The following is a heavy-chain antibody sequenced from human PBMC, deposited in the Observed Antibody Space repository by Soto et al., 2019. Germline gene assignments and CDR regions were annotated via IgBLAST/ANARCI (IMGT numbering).Heavy chain of an antibody. V-gene: IGHV3-48*02. Sequence: DVQLVGSGGGLVQPGGSLRLSCVASGFPFSYYAMHWVRQAPGKGLEWISYINGASTTTFYADSVKGRFTVSRDNAKNSGYLQMSSLRHEDTAFYYCARDLAHWGQGMLVTVSS. CDR1: GFPFSYYA. D-gene: IGHD3-16*01. CDR3: ARDLAH. J-gene: IGHJ4*02. CDR2: INGASTTT.